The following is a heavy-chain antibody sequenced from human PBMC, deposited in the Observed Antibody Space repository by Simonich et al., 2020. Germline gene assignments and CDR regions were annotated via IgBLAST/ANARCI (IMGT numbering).Heavy chain of an antibody. D-gene: IGHD2-21*01. Sequence: QVQLVQSGAEVKKPGASVKVSCKASGSTFTSYGISGVRQAPGQGLEWMGWSNPNSGGTKYAQKFQGRVTMTRDTSISTAYMERSRLRSDDTAVYYCARNGLVGILKAFDIWGQGTMVTVSS. V-gene: IGHV1-2*02. CDR2: SNPNSGGT. CDR1: GSTFTSYG. J-gene: IGHJ3*02. CDR3: ARNGLVGILKAFDI.